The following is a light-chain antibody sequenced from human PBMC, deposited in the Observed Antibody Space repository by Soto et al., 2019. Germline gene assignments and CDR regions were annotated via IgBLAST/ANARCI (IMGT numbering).Light chain of an antibody. CDR3: QQYNNWRS. Sequence: EIVLTQSPATLSVSPGERATLSCRASESVSRNLAWYQQKPGQAPRLLIYDASTRATGIPARFSGSGSGTEFTLTIRSLQSEDFAVYYCQQYNNWRSFGQGTKVDIK. CDR1: ESVSRN. J-gene: IGKJ1*01. V-gene: IGKV3D-15*01. CDR2: DAS.